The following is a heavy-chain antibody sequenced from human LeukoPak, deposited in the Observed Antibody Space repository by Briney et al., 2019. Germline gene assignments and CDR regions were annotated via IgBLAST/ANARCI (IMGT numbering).Heavy chain of an antibody. D-gene: IGHD6-19*01. V-gene: IGHV3-48*03. CDR1: GFTFSSYE. CDR3: VGSSGWFLNWFDP. CDR2: ISSSGSTI. Sequence: RGSLRLSCAASGFTFSSYEMNWVRQAPGKGLEWVSYISSSGSTIYYADSVKGRFTISRDNAKNSLYLQMNSLRAEDTAVYYCVGSSGWFLNWFDPWGQGTLVTVSS. J-gene: IGHJ5*02.